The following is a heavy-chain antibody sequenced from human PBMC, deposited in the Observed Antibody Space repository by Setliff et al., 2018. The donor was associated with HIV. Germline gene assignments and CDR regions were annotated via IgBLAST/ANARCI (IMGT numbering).Heavy chain of an antibody. D-gene: IGHD2-2*01. Sequence: SETLSLTCTVSGDSISSGIYFWGWIRQPPGKGLEWIGEIHHSGITNYNPSLKSRVTISIDTSKNQFSLKLSSVTAADTAVYSCARATPFVVVPAAPNYYYYMDVWGKGTTVTVSS. J-gene: IGHJ6*03. V-gene: IGHV4-39*07. CDR1: GDSISSGIYF. CDR2: IHHSGIT. CDR3: ARATPFVVVPAAPNYYYYMDV.